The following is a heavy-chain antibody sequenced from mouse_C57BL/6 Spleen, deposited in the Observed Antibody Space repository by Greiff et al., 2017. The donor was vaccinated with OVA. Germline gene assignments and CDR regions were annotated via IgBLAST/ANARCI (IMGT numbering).Heavy chain of an antibody. D-gene: IGHD1-1*01. Sequence: QVQLQQPGAELVKPGASVKLSCKASGYTFTSYWMQWVKQRPGQGLEWIGEIDPSDSYTNYNQKFKGKATLTVDTSSSTAYMQLSSLTSADAAVYYWATGSRAWFAYWGQGTLVTVSA. V-gene: IGHV1-50*01. J-gene: IGHJ3*01. CDR3: ATGSRAWFAY. CDR1: GYTFTSYW. CDR2: IDPSDSYT.